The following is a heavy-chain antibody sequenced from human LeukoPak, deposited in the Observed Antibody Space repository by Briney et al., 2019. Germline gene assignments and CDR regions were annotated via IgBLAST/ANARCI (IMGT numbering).Heavy chain of an antibody. D-gene: IGHD3-22*01. CDR1: GGSISSSNYY. CDR2: IYYSGST. V-gene: IGHV4-39*01. J-gene: IGHJ4*02. CDR3: ARLFYYDSRGYPYYFDY. Sequence: SETLSLTCTVSGGSISSSNYYWGWIRQPPGKGLEWIGNIYYSGSTYYNPSLKSRVTISVDTSKNQFSLKLSSVTAADTAVYYCARLFYYDSRGYPYYFDYWGQGTLVTVSS.